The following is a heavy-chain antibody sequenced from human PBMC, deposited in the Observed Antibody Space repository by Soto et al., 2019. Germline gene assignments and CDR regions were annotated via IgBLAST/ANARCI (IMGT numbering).Heavy chain of an antibody. CDR3: ARVPSTVTTGGYYYYGMDV. J-gene: IGHJ6*02. Sequence: QVQLVQSGAEVKKPGASVKVSCKASGYTFTSYGISWVRQAPGQGLEWMGWISAYNGNTNYAQKLQGRATMTTDTSTSTAYMELRSLRSDDTAVYYCARVPSTVTTGGYYYYGMDVWGQGTTVTVSS. V-gene: IGHV1-18*01. CDR1: GYTFTSYG. CDR2: ISAYNGNT. D-gene: IGHD4-17*01.